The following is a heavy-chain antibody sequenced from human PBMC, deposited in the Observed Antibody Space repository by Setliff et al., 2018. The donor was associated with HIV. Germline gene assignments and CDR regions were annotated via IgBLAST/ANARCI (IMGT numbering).Heavy chain of an antibody. CDR2: ISSRGITI. Sequence: GGSLRLSCAASGFTFSDYYMSWIRQAPGKGLEWVSYISSRGITIYYADSVKGRFTISRDNAKNSLYLQMNSLRAEDTAVYYCARDPTYSSSWYYFDYWGQGTLVTVSS. CDR3: ARDPTYSSSWYYFDY. D-gene: IGHD6-13*01. CDR1: GFTFSDYY. J-gene: IGHJ4*02. V-gene: IGHV3-11*01.